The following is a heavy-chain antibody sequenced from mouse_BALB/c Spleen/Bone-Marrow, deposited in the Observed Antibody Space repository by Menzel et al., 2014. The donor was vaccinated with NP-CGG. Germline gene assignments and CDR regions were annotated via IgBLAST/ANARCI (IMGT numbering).Heavy chain of an antibody. D-gene: IGHD1-2*01. CDR1: RINIXDTY. J-gene: IGHJ2*01. CDR3: ARAIFDIYYGH. Sequence: EVQLQQSGAELVRPGASVKLSCTASRINIXDTYLHWVKRRPEQGLDWIGRIDPANGDTKYDPKLQGKATITADTSSNTAYLQLSSLTSEDTAVYYCARAIFDIYYGHWGQGTTLTVSS. CDR2: IDPANGDT. V-gene: IGHV14-3*02.